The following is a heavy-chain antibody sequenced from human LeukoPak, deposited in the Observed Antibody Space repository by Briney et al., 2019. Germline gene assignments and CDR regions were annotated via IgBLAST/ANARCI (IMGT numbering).Heavy chain of an antibody. V-gene: IGHV1-2*02. CDR2: INPNSGGT. Sequence: ASVKVSCKASGYTFTGYYMHWVRQAPGQGLEWMGWINPNSGGTNYAQKLQGRVTMTRDTSISTAYTELSRLRSDDTAVYYCASSHRYYYDSSGYFDYWGQGTLVTVSS. D-gene: IGHD3-22*01. CDR1: GYTFTGYY. J-gene: IGHJ4*02. CDR3: ASSHRYYYDSSGYFDY.